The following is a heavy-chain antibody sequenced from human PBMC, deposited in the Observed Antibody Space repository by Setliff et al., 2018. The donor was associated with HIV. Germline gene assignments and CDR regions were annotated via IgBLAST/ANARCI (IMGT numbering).Heavy chain of an antibody. CDR1: GGSISTYY. CDR2: IYTSGST. CDR3: ARGRPFGKFVDYFDS. V-gene: IGHV4-4*09. Sequence: PSETLSLTCTASGGSISTYYWTWIRQPPGKGLEWIGYIYTSGSTSYNPSLKSRLTISLDTSKNQFSLNLRTVTAADTAIYFCARGRPFGKFVDYFDSWGQGKLVTVSS. J-gene: IGHJ4*02. D-gene: IGHD2-21*01.